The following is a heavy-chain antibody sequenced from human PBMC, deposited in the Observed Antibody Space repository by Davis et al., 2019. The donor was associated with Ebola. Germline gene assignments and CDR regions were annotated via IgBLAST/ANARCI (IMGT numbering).Heavy chain of an antibody. CDR3: ARDPEEQWLEGWFDP. Sequence: GESLKISCAASGFTFTNFAMNWVRQAPGKGLEWVSSITSSGSYIYYADSVKGRFTISRDNAKKSLFLQMNSLRAEDTAVYYCARDPEEQWLEGWFDPWGQGTLVTVSS. CDR2: ITSSGSYI. J-gene: IGHJ5*02. V-gene: IGHV3-21*01. CDR1: GFTFTNFA. D-gene: IGHD6-19*01.